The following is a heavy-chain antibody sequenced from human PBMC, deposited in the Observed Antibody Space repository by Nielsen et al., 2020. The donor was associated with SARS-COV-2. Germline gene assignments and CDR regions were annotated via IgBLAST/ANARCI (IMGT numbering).Heavy chain of an antibody. D-gene: IGHD2-21*02. Sequence: ASVKVSCKASGYTFTSYGISWVRQAPGQGLEWMGWISAYNGNTNYAQKLQGRVTMTTDTSTSTVYMELSSLTSEDTAVYYCARLDCGGDCYLGNYWGRGTLVTVSS. CDR2: ISAYNGNT. CDR1: GYTFTSYG. V-gene: IGHV1-18*01. CDR3: ARLDCGGDCYLGNY. J-gene: IGHJ4*02.